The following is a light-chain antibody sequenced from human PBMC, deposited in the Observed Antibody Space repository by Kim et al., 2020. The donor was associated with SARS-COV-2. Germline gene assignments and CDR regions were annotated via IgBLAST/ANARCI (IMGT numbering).Light chain of an antibody. V-gene: IGKV3-11*01. Sequence: EILLTQSPATLSLSPGERATLSCRASQSVSSYLAWYQQKPGQAPRLLIYDASNRATGIPARFSGSGSGTDFTLTISRLEPEDFAVYYCQQRTNWPPMYTFGQGTKLEI. J-gene: IGKJ2*01. CDR3: QQRTNWPPMYT. CDR1: QSVSSY. CDR2: DAS.